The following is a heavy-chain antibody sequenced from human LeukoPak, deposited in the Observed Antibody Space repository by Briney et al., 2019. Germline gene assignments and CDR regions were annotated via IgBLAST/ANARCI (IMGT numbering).Heavy chain of an antibody. CDR1: GGSFSGYY. V-gene: IGHV4-34*01. D-gene: IGHD3-22*01. Sequence: SETLSLTCAVYGGSFSGYYWSWIRQPPGKGLEWIGEINHSGSTNYNPSLKSRVTISVGTSKNQFSLKLSSVTAADTAVYYCARGGTMIVVVALRRNWFDPWGQGTLVTVSS. CDR2: INHSGST. CDR3: ARGGTMIVVVALRRNWFDP. J-gene: IGHJ5*02.